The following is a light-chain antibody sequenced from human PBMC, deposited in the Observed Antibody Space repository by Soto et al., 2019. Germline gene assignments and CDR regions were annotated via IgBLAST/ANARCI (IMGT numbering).Light chain of an antibody. V-gene: IGKV1-39*01. J-gene: IGKJ1*01. CDR2: AAS. CDR1: QSINSY. Sequence: DIQMTQSPSSLSASVGDRVTITCRARQSINSYLNWYQQKPGKAPQLLIYAASTLQSGVPSRFSGSGSGTDFTLTISSLQPEDFATYYCQQSFNTPPTFGQGTKVEIK. CDR3: QQSFNTPPT.